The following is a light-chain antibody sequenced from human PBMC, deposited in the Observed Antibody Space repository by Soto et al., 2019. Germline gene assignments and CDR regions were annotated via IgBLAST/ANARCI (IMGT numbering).Light chain of an antibody. CDR3: QQYNTYST. J-gene: IGKJ2*01. CDR1: QSISSL. CDR2: KAS. Sequence: DIQMTQSPSTLSASVGDRITITCRASQSISSLLAWYQQKPGKAPKLLIYKASTLESGVPSRFSGSGSGTELTLSISGLQPDDFATYYCQQYNTYSTFGQGTKLEMK. V-gene: IGKV1-5*03.